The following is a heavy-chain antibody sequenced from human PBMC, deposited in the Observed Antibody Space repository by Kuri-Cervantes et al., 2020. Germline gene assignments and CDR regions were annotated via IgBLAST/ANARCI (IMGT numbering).Heavy chain of an antibody. Sequence: SLKISCAASGFTSDDYVMYWVRQGPGKGLEWVSGIPWNGGSIVYADSVKGRFTISRDNAKNSLYLQMNSLRAEDTALYYCAKGNIYSNYALFYWGQGTLVTVSS. V-gene: IGHV3-9*02. D-gene: IGHD4-11*01. CDR3: AKGNIYSNYALFY. J-gene: IGHJ4*02. CDR2: IPWNGGSI. CDR1: GFTSDDYV.